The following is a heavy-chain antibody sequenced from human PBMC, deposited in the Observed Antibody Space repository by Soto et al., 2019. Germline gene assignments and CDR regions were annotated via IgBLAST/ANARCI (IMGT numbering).Heavy chain of an antibody. CDR2: INSDGSST. J-gene: IGHJ4*02. CDR1: WFTFSSYW. CDR3: ARDRGSSGYYYDNY. V-gene: IGHV3-74*01. Sequence: SLRLSCAASWFTFSSYWMHCVRQARGKGLVWVSRINSDGSSTSYADSVKGRFTISRDNAKNTLYLQMNSLRAEDTAVYYCARDRGSSGYYYDNYWGQGTLVTVSS. D-gene: IGHD3-22*01.